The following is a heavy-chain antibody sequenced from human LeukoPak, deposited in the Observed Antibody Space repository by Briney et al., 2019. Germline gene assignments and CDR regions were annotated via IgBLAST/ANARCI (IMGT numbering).Heavy chain of an antibody. J-gene: IGHJ3*01. V-gene: IGHV3-49*04. CDR2: IRTEGYGRTT. CDR3: ARAVRISGDAFDF. Sequence: GGSLRLSCITSGYFFAVYPMSSVRQAPGKGLEWVGYIRTEGYGRTTEYAASVQDRFTISRDDSKSIAYLQMNSLKTEDTAVYYCARAVRISGDAFDFWGQGTMVTVSS. D-gene: IGHD2/OR15-2a*01. CDR1: GYFFAVYP.